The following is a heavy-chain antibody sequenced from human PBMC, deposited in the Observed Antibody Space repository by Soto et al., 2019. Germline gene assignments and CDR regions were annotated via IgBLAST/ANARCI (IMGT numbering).Heavy chain of an antibody. J-gene: IGHJ6*02. CDR3: AKDRDGAAAGPTKFYGMDV. CDR2: ISGSGDST. Sequence: EVQLLESGEGLVRPGGSLRLSCAASGFTFSSYAMSWVRQAPGKGLEWVSVISGSGDSTYYADSVRGRFTISRDNSKNTLYLQMNSLRAEDTAVYYCAKDRDGAAAGPTKFYGMDVWGQGTTVTVSS. D-gene: IGHD6-13*01. CDR1: GFTFSSYA. V-gene: IGHV3-23*01.